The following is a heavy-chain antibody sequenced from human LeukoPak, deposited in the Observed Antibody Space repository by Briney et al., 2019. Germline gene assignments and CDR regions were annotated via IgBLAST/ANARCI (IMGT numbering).Heavy chain of an antibody. CDR2: INSDGSST. CDR1: GFTFSSSW. Sequence: GGSLRLSCAASGFTFSSSWMHWVRLPPGKGLVWVSRINSDGSSTTYADSVKGRFTISRDNAKNTLYLHMNSLRAEDTAIYYCARALGSVADFWGQGTMVTVSS. V-gene: IGHV3-74*01. CDR3: ARALGSVADF. D-gene: IGHD6-6*01. J-gene: IGHJ4*02.